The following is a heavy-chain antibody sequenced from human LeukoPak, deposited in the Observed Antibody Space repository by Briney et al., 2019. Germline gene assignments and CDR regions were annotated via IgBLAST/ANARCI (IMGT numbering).Heavy chain of an antibody. CDR3: ARAGLGFDY. V-gene: IGHV3-74*01. CDR1: GFTFSSYW. Sequence: GGSLRLSCAASGFTFSSYWIHWVRQAPGKGLVWVSRINGEGSTTSYADSVEGRFTISRDNGKNTLYLQMNSLRAEDTAVYYCARAGLGFDYWGQGTLVTVSS. CDR2: INGEGSTT. D-gene: IGHD3-16*01. J-gene: IGHJ4*02.